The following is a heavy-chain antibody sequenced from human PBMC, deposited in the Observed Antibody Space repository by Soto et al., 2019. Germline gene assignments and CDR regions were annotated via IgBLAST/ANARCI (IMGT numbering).Heavy chain of an antibody. CDR2: MSYDGTKE. J-gene: IGHJ4*02. D-gene: IGHD6-13*01. Sequence: PGGSLRLSCAASGFTFSTYVMHWVRQSPGKGLEWVAAMSYDGTKEYYVDSVKGRFTISRDNSRNTLFLQLNSLRDEDTAVYYCAKEYGSTWIDHWGQGTLVTVSS. V-gene: IGHV3-30*18. CDR3: AKEYGSTWIDH. CDR1: GFTFSTYV.